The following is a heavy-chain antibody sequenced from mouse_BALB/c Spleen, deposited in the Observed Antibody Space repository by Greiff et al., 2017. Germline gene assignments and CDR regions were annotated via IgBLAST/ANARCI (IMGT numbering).Heavy chain of an antibody. Sequence: VQLQQSGAELVKPGASVKLSCTASGFNIKDTYMHWVKQRPEQGLEWIGRIDPANGNTKYDPKFQGKATITADTSSNTAYLQLSSLTSEDTAVYYCARRCYGYSAWFAYWGQGTLVTVSA. V-gene: IGHV14-3*02. CDR1: GFNIKDTY. D-gene: IGHD1-2*01. CDR3: ARRCYGYSAWFAY. CDR2: IDPANGNT. J-gene: IGHJ3*01.